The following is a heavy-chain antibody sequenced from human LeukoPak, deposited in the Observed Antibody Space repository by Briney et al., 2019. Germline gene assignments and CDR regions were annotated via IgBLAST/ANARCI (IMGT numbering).Heavy chain of an antibody. J-gene: IGHJ6*03. V-gene: IGHV4-39*02. Sequence: SETLSLTCTVSGGSISSSNSYWGWIRQPPGQGLEWIGTVFYSGSPYYNPSLKSRVTISMDTSKNQFSLNLTSVTAADTAVYYCGRVILTYSRGFYSYYMDVWGKGTTVIVSS. D-gene: IGHD6-13*01. CDR2: VFYSGSP. CDR3: GRVILTYSRGFYSYYMDV. CDR1: GGSISSSNSY.